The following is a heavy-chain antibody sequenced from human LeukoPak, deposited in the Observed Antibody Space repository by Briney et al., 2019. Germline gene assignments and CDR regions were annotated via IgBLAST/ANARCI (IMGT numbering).Heavy chain of an antibody. CDR2: IYYSGST. CDR3: ARAYSSGWYPNGDYFDY. CDR1: GGSVGSGSYY. J-gene: IGHJ4*02. D-gene: IGHD6-19*01. Sequence: SETLSFTCTVSGGSVGSGSYYWSWIRQPPGKGLEWIGYIYYSGSTNYNPSLKSRVTISVDTSKNQFSLKLSSVTAADTAVYYCARAYSSGWYPNGDYFDYWGQGTLVTVSS. V-gene: IGHV4-61*01.